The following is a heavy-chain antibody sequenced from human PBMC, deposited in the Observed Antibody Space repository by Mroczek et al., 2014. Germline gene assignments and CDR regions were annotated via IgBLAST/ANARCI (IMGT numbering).Heavy chain of an antibody. J-gene: IGHJ4*02. Sequence: QVQLQQWGAGLLKPSETLSLTCAVYGGSFSGYYWSWIRQPPGKGLEWIGEINHSGSTNYNPSLKSRVTISVDTSKNQFSLKLSSVTAADTAVYYCARGLRFGELLGYKYFDYWGQGTLVTVSS. CDR3: ARGLRFGELLGYKYFDY. V-gene: IGHV4-34*01. CDR1: GGSFSGYY. D-gene: IGHD3-10*01. CDR2: INHSGST.